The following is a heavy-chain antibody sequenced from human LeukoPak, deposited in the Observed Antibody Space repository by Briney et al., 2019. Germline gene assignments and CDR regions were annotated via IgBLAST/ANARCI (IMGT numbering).Heavy chain of an antibody. D-gene: IGHD1-26*01. Sequence: SETLSLTCAVYGGSFSGYYWSWIRQPPGKGLEWIGEINHSGSTNYNPSLKSRVTISVDTSKNQFSLKLSSVTAADTAVYYCGSQYSGSPSDYWGQGTLVTVSS. CDR2: INHSGST. J-gene: IGHJ4*02. CDR1: GGSFSGYY. V-gene: IGHV4-34*01. CDR3: GSQYSGSPSDY.